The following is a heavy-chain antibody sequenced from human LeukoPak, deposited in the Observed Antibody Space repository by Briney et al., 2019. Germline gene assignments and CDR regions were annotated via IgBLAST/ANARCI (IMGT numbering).Heavy chain of an antibody. J-gene: IGHJ5*02. Sequence: ASVKVSCKASGYTFTSYGISWVRQAPGQGLEGRGWISAYNGNTNYAQKLQGRVTITTDTSTSTAYMELRSLRSDHTAVYYCARDLCSGGSCYSALFAPWGQGTLVTVSS. CDR1: GYTFTSYG. D-gene: IGHD2-15*01. CDR2: ISAYNGNT. CDR3: ARDLCSGGSCYSALFAP. V-gene: IGHV1-18*04.